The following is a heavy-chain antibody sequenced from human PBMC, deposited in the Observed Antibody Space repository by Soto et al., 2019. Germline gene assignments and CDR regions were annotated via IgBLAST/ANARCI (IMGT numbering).Heavy chain of an antibody. D-gene: IGHD1-1*01. Sequence: SLRLSCVASGFTFSNYGLHWVRQAPGKGLEWVALISYDGTDKYYADSVKGRFTISRDNSKNTLYLQMNSLRTEDTAVYYCAKGFGWNYLDYWGQGTLVTVSS. J-gene: IGHJ4*02. CDR3: AKGFGWNYLDY. V-gene: IGHV3-30*18. CDR1: GFTFSNYG. CDR2: ISYDGTDK.